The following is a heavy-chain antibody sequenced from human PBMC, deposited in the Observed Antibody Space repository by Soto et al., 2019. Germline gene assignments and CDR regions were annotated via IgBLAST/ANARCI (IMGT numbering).Heavy chain of an antibody. D-gene: IGHD4-17*01. Sequence: SVKVSCKASGGSLSNYGISWVRQAPGQGLEWMGGIIPVFGTANYAQKFQGRVTITADESTNIVYMDVTSLRSEDTAVYYCARGDATKIVVTTYYAMDVWGQGTTVTVS. V-gene: IGHV1-69*13. J-gene: IGHJ6*02. CDR2: IIPVFGTA. CDR1: GGSLSNYG. CDR3: ARGDATKIVVTTYYAMDV.